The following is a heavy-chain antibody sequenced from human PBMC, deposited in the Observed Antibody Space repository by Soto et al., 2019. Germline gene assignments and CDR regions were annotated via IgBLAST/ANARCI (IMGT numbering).Heavy chain of an antibody. Sequence: ASVKVSCKASGYTFTGYYMHWVRQAPGQGLEWMGWINPNSGGTNYAQKFQGRVTMTRDTSISTAYMELSRLRSDDTAVYYCARDFSIVVVPAAYNWFDPWGHGTLVTVSS. D-gene: IGHD2-2*01. CDR3: ARDFSIVVVPAAYNWFDP. CDR2: INPNSGGT. J-gene: IGHJ5*02. V-gene: IGHV1-2*02. CDR1: GYTFTGYY.